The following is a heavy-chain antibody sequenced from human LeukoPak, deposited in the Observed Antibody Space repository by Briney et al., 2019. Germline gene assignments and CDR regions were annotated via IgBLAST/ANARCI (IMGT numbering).Heavy chain of an antibody. D-gene: IGHD4-11*01. CDR3: ARDRSNDYSNSDAFDI. V-gene: IGHV4-59*01. CDR2: IYYSGST. J-gene: IGHJ3*02. Sequence: PSETLSLTCAVYGGSFSGYYWSWIRQPPGKGLEWIGYIYYSGSTNYNPSLKSRVTISVDTSKNQFSLKLSSVTAADTAVYYCARDRSNDYSNSDAFDIWGQGTMVTVSS. CDR1: GGSFSGYY.